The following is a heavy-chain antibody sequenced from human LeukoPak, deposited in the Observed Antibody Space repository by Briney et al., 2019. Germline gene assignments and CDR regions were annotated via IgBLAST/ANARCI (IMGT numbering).Heavy chain of an antibody. Sequence: SETLSLTCAVYGGSFTGYYWSWICQPPGKGLEWIGVINHSGSTNYNPSLKSRVTISVDTSKNQFSLKLSSVTAADTAVYYCARGSLIAAAGSGVYYYYGMDVWGQGTTVTVSS. CDR2: INHSGST. J-gene: IGHJ6*02. CDR1: GGSFTGYY. V-gene: IGHV4-34*01. CDR3: ARGSLIAAAGSGVYYYYGMDV. D-gene: IGHD6-13*01.